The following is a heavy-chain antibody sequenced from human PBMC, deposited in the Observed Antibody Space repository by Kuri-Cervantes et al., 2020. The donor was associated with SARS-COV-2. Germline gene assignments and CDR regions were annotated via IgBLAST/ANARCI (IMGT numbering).Heavy chain of an antibody. Sequence: SETLSLTCTVSGYSISSGYYWGWIRQPPGKGLEWIGSIYHSGSTYYNPSLESRVTISVDTSKNQFSLKLSSVTAADTAVYYCARVGATNPVVDYWGQGTLVTSPQ. J-gene: IGHJ4*02. V-gene: IGHV4-38-2*02. CDR2: IYHSGST. CDR3: ARVGATNPVVDY. D-gene: IGHD1-26*01. CDR1: GYSISSGYY.